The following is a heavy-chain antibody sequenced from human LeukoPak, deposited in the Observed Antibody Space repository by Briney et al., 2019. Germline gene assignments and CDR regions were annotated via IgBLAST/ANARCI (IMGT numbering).Heavy chain of an antibody. D-gene: IGHD6-25*01. Sequence: PGGSLRLSCAASGFTVSSNYMSWVRQAPGKGLEWVSVIYSGGSTYYADSVKGRFTISRDNSKNTLYLQMNSLRGDDTAVYYCAKRAASASYYFDYWGQGTLVTVSS. CDR1: GFTVSSNY. CDR3: AKRAASASYYFDY. CDR2: IYSGGST. V-gene: IGHV3-53*01. J-gene: IGHJ4*02.